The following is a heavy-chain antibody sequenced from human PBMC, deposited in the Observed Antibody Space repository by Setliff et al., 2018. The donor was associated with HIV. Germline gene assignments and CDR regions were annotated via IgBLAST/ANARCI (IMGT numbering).Heavy chain of an antibody. CDR2: IYSTGST. V-gene: IGHV4-59*11. CDR1: GGSIRSHY. J-gene: IGHJ4*02. D-gene: IGHD4-17*01. Sequence: SETLSLTCTVSGGSIRSHYWSWIRQSPGRELGWIGYIYSTGSTNYNPSLQSRVSISMDASKNKFSLKVTSVTSADTAVYYCAKGAGFYGDYTFDYWGQGNLVTVSS. CDR3: AKGAGFYGDYTFDY.